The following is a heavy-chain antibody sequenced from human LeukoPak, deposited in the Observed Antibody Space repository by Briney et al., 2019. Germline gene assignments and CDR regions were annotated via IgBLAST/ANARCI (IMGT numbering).Heavy chain of an antibody. Sequence: GGSLRLSCTASGFNFGDYAMSWFRQAPGKGLEWVGFIRSKAYGGTTEYAASVKGRFTISRDDSKSIAYLQMNSLKTEDTAVYYCTRDLNDFWSGYYPGHFDYWGQGTLVTVSS. CDR2: IRSKAYGGTT. D-gene: IGHD3-3*01. J-gene: IGHJ4*02. V-gene: IGHV3-49*03. CDR1: GFNFGDYA. CDR3: TRDLNDFWSGYYPGHFDY.